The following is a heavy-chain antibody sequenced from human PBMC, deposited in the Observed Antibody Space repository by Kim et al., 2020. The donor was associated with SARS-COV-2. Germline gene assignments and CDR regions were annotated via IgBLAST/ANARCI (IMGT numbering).Heavy chain of an antibody. D-gene: IGHD3-10*01. V-gene: IGHV3-11*06. J-gene: IGHJ4*03. CDR2: ISSSSSYT. Sequence: GGSLRLSCAASGFTFSDYYMSWIRQAPGKGLEWVSYISSSSSYTNYADSVKGRFTISRDNAKNSLYLQMNSLRAEDTAVYYCAREHRITMVRGVIIRGDLEYWGHGTLVTVSS. CDR1: GFTFSDYY. CDR3: AREHRITMVRGVIIRGDLEY.